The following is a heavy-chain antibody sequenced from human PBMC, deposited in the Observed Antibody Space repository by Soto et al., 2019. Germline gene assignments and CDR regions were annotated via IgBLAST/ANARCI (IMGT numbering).Heavy chain of an antibody. Sequence: SETLSLTCTVSGGSMSSHFWTWIRQPPGKGLEWIGYIYHSGTTNYNPSLRGRLTISIENSKNQFSLKLNSVNAADTADYYCARTSYYDSTGYYNLAVWGPGTTVTVSS. CDR1: GGSMSSHF. D-gene: IGHD3-22*01. CDR2: IYHSGTT. J-gene: IGHJ6*02. CDR3: ARTSYYDSTGYYNLAV. V-gene: IGHV4-59*11.